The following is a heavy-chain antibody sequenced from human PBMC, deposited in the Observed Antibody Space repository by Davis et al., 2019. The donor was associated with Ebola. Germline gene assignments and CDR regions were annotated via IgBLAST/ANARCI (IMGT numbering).Heavy chain of an antibody. J-gene: IGHJ5*02. CDR2: IDPSDSYT. CDR1: GYSFTSYW. D-gene: IGHD2-2*01. V-gene: IGHV5-10-1*01. Sequence: GESLKISCKGSGYSFTSYWISWVRQMPGKGLEWMGRIDPSDSYTNYSPSFQGHVTISADKSISTAYLQWSSLKASDTAMYYCASYRGYCSSTSCPRWFDPWGQGTLVTVSS. CDR3: ASYRGYCSSTSCPRWFDP.